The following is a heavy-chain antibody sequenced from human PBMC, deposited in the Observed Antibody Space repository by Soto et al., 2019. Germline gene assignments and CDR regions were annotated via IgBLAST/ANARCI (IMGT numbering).Heavy chain of an antibody. Sequence: EVQLLESGGDLVQPGGSLRLSCAASGFTFGIYAMTWVRQAPGKGLEWVSTISATGGSTFYADSVKGRFTISGDNSKNTLYLQMNSLRAEDTAIYYCAKALSSYYYFDFWGQGTLVTVSS. CDR2: ISATGGST. D-gene: IGHD2-15*01. CDR3: AKALSSYYYFDF. CDR1: GFTFGIYA. J-gene: IGHJ4*02. V-gene: IGHV3-23*01.